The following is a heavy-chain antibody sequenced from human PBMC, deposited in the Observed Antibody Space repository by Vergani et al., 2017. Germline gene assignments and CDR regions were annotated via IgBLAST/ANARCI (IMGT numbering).Heavy chain of an antibody. CDR1: GFSFSGYW. Sequence: EVQLVESGGGLIHPGGSLRLSCEGSGFSFSGYWMHWVRQSPEKGLVWVSRIKSDGSITNYADSVKGRFTISRDNAKNTLYLEMNSLRGDDMAIYYCVRARCSGPCFMSNWFDSWGQGTLVTVSS. D-gene: IGHD5-12*01. CDR2: IKSDGSIT. J-gene: IGHJ5*01. CDR3: VRARCSGPCFMSNWFDS. V-gene: IGHV3-74*01.